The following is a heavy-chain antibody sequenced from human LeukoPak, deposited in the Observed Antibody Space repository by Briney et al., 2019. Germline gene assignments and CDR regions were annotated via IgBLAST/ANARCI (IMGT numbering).Heavy chain of an antibody. J-gene: IGHJ4*02. CDR2: IYYSGST. Sequence: SETLSLTCTVSGGSISSYYWSWIRQPPGKGLEWIGYIYYSGSTNYNPSLKSRVTISVDTSKNQFSLNLNSVTAADTAVYFCARAPNWNYFDDWGQGTLVTVSS. CDR3: ARAPNWNYFDD. D-gene: IGHD1-20*01. CDR1: GGSISSYY. V-gene: IGHV4-59*01.